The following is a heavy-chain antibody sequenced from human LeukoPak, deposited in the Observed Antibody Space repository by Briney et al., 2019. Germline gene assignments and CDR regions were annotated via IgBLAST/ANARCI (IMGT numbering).Heavy chain of an antibody. V-gene: IGHV3-48*02. CDR2: MSSSSNRI. D-gene: IGHD6-19*01. J-gene: IGHJ4*02. CDR3: ARVSAPGTSGWYFGY. Sequence: GGCLRLSCAASGFTFCSYGMNGVRQAPRKGLEGVSCMSSSSNRIDYADSVKGRFTMSRDNAKNLLYLQMNSLRDEDTAMYYCARVSAPGTSGWYFGYWGQGTLVTVSS. CDR1: GFTFCSYG.